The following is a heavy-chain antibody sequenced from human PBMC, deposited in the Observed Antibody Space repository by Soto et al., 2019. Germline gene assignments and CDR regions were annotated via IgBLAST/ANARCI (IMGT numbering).Heavy chain of an antibody. CDR3: TRRYGDSPLY. V-gene: IGHV4-39*01. J-gene: IGHJ4*02. CDR1: GTSISSTIYY. CDR2: ISYNGRT. Sequence: QLQLQESGPGLVKPSETLSLTCTVSGTSISSTIYYWGWIRQPLGNGLEWIGSISYNGRTDYNPSLKSRVTISGDTSKNQFSLKLSSVTAADTAVYYCTRRYGDSPLYWGQGTLVTVSS. D-gene: IGHD4-17*01.